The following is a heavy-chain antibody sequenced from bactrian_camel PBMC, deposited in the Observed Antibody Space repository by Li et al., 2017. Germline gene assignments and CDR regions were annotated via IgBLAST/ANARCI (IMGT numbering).Heavy chain of an antibody. V-gene: IGHV3-2*01. CDR2: IYTGGGST. J-gene: IGHJ4*01. Sequence: HVQLVESGGGLVQPGGSLRLSCTASGFAFRAASITWVRQAPGKGLEWVSSIYTGGGSTYYADSVKGRFTISKDKDKNTPTLQMTSLKPEDTAMYYCAADSPTARADVRTLYAMYLGQGTQVTV. D-gene: IGHD3*01. CDR3: AADSPTARADVRTLYAMY. CDR1: GFAFRAAS.